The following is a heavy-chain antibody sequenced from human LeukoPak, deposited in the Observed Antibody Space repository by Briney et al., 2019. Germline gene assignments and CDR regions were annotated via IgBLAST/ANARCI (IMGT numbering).Heavy chain of an antibody. J-gene: IGHJ6*02. CDR1: GFTFSSYA. CDR2: ISGSGGST. Sequence: PGGSLRLSCAASGFTFSSYAMSWVRQAPGKGLEWVSAISGSGGSTYYADSVKGRFTISRDNAKNTLYLQMNSLRAEDTAVYYCARAPAGYYYDSSGYYYVWGQGTTVTVSS. CDR3: ARAPAGYYYDSSGYYYV. V-gene: IGHV3-23*01. D-gene: IGHD3-22*01.